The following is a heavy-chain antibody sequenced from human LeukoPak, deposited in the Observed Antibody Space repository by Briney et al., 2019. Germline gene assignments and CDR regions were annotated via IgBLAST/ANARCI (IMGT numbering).Heavy chain of an antibody. CDR2: THDRGLT. CDR3: ATTLPGRVTPRYWYFDL. V-gene: IGHV4-4*08. D-gene: IGHD1-26*01. Sequence: PSETLSLTCTVSGGSISDYYWNWIRQAPGKGLEWIVKTHDRGLTNHNPSLQSRVTVPLDKSKNQVSLTLSSVTAADTAGYYCATTLPGRVTPRYWYFDLWGRGTPVTVSS. J-gene: IGHJ2*01. CDR1: GGSISDYY.